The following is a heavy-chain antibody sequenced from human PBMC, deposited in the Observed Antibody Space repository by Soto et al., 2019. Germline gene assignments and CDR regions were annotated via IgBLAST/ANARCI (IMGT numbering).Heavy chain of an antibody. Sequence: SETLSLTCTVSGGSISSSSYYWGWIRQPPGKWLEWIGSIYYSGSTYYNPSLKSRVTISVDTSKNQFSLKLSSVTAADTAVYYCARQRGTLGYCSSTSCYHNYYMDVWGKGTTVTVSS. D-gene: IGHD2-2*01. J-gene: IGHJ6*03. CDR3: ARQRGTLGYCSSTSCYHNYYMDV. CDR2: IYYSGST. V-gene: IGHV4-39*01. CDR1: GGSISSSSYY.